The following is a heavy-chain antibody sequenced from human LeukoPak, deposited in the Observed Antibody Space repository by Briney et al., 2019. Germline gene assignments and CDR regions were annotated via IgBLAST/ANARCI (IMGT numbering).Heavy chain of an antibody. CDR3: ARPASTYYYDSSGYYVDAFDI. CDR2: IYHSGST. Sequence: SETLSLTCAVSGYSISSGYYWGWIRQPPGKGLEWIGSIYHSGSTYYNPSLKSRVTISVDTSKNQFSLKLSSVTAADTAVYYCARPASTYYYDSSGYYVDAFDIWGQGAMVTVSS. V-gene: IGHV4-38-2*01. CDR1: GYSISSGYY. D-gene: IGHD3-22*01. J-gene: IGHJ3*02.